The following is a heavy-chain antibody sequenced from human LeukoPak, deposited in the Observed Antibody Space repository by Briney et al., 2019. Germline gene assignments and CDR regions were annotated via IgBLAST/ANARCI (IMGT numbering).Heavy chain of an antibody. V-gene: IGHV1-18*01. Sequence: EASVKVSCKASGYTFISYGITWVRQAPGQGLEWMGWISPYTTKTNYAQSLQGRVTMTTDTSTSTAYMGLRSLRSDDTAVYYCAREGGVGPTAPPDYYSYQMDVWGKGTTVTVSS. CDR2: ISPYTTKT. J-gene: IGHJ6*03. CDR3: AREGGVGPTAPPDYYSYQMDV. CDR1: GYTFISYG. D-gene: IGHD1-26*01.